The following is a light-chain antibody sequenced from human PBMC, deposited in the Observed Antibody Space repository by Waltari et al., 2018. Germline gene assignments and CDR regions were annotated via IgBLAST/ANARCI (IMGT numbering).Light chain of an antibody. CDR1: RSNIGAGYD. J-gene: IGLJ2*01. CDR2: VNN. CDR3: QSYDSSLRGSAV. V-gene: IGLV1-40*01. Sequence: QSVLTQPPSVSGAPGPRVTIPCAGSRSNIGAGYDVHWYQQLPGTAPTLLIYVNNNRPSGVPDRFSGSKSGTSASLAITGFQAADEADYYCQSYDSSLRGSAVFGGGTKLTVL.